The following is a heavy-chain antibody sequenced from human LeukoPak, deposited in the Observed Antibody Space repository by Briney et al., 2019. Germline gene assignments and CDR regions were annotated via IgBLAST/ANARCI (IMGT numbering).Heavy chain of an antibody. CDR1: GYTFTGYY. J-gene: IGHJ4*02. D-gene: IGHD5-24*01. CDR2: INPNSGGT. CDR3: AREGRWLHRFRYFDY. V-gene: IGHV1-2*02. Sequence: GPSVKVSCKASGYTFTGYYMHWVRQAPGQGLEWMGWINPNSGGTNYAQKFQGRVTMTRDTSISTAYMELSRLRSDDTAVYYCAREGRWLHRFRYFDYWGQGTLVTVSS.